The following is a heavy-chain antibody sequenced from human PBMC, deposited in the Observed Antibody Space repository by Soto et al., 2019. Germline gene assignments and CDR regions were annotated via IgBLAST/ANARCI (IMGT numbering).Heavy chain of an antibody. Sequence: SETLSLTCTVSGGSISSGGYYWSWIRQHPGKGLEWIGYIYYSGSTYYNPSLKSRVTISVDTSKNQFSLKLSSVTAADTAVYYCARMEYSGYDLGYWGQGTLVTVSS. D-gene: IGHD5-12*01. V-gene: IGHV4-31*03. CDR3: ARMEYSGYDLGY. J-gene: IGHJ4*02. CDR1: GGSISSGGYY. CDR2: IYYSGST.